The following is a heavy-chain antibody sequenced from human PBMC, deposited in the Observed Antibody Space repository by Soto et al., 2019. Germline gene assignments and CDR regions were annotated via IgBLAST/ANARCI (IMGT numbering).Heavy chain of an antibody. CDR2: ISYDGSNK. CDR1: GFTFSSYA. CDR3: ARDSPPGPDYYEAKFDY. D-gene: IGHD3-22*01. V-gene: IGHV3-30-3*01. J-gene: IGHJ4*02. Sequence: GGSLRLSCAASGFTFSSYAMHWVRQAPGKGLEWVAVISYDGSNKYYADSVKGRFTISRDNSKNTLYLQMNSLRAEDTAVYYCARDSPPGPDYYEAKFDYWGQGTLVTVSS.